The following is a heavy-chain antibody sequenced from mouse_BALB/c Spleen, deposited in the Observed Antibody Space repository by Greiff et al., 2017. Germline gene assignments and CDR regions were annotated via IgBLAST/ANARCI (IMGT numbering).Heavy chain of an antibody. J-gene: IGHJ4*01. D-gene: IGHD1-1*01. CDR2: ISSGGST. Sequence: EVQRVESGGGLVKPGGSLKLSCAASGFTFSSYAMSWVRQTPEKRLEWVASISSGGSTYYPDSVKGRFTICRDNARNILYLQMNSLRSEDTAMYYCARGDYVGSMDYWGQGTSVTVSS. CDR1: GFTFSSYA. V-gene: IGHV5-6-5*01. CDR3: ARGDYVGSMDY.